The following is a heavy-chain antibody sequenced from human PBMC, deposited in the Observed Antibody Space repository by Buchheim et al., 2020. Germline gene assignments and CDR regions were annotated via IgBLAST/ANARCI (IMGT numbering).Heavy chain of an antibody. CDR2: VNPNSGNT. CDR1: GYTFTSFD. CDR3: ARCPARITIFGVVGTRPTWFDP. J-gene: IGHJ5*02. Sequence: QVQLVQSGAEVKKPGASVKVSCKASGYTFTSFDINWVRQAPGQGLEWMGWVNPNSGNTGYAQKFQGRVTMTRDTSISTAYMERSSLRSEETAVYYCARCPARITIFGVVGTRPTWFDPWGQGTL. V-gene: IGHV1-8*01. D-gene: IGHD3-3*01.